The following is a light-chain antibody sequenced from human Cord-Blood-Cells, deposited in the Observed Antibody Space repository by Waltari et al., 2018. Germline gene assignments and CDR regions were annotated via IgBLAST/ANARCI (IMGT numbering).Light chain of an antibody. CDR3: AAWDDSLSGWV. J-gene: IGLJ3*02. CDR2: RNN. Sequence: QSVLTQPPSASGTPRQRVTISCSGTSSNHGRNYVYWHQQLPGTAPNLLIYRNNQRPSGVPDRFSGSRSGTSASLAISGLRSEDEADYYCAAWDDSLSGWVFGGGTKLTVL. V-gene: IGLV1-47*01. CDR1: SSNHGRNY.